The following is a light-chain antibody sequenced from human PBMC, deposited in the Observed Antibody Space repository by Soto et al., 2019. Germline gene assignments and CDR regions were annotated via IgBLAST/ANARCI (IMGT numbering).Light chain of an antibody. Sequence: QSVLTQPPSASGAPGQSVTISCTGTSSDVGGYNYVSWYQQHPGKAPKLMIYEVSKRPSGVPDRFSGSKSGNTASLTVSGLQAEDEAYYYCSSYAGSNHLVFGGGTKLPVL. CDR3: SSYAGSNHLV. CDR2: EVS. V-gene: IGLV2-8*01. J-gene: IGLJ3*02. CDR1: SSDVGGYNY.